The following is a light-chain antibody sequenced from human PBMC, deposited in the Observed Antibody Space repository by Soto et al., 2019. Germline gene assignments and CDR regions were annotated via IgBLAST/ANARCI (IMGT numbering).Light chain of an antibody. CDR2: EVR. CDR1: SRDVGRYND. V-gene: IGLV2-14*01. Sequence: QSALTQPAAVSGPPGQSITISCTGTSRDVGRYNDVSWYQQHSGKAPKLVIYEVRNRPSGISNRFSASKSGNTASLTISGLQAEDEADYYCTSYTSNTTWVFGGGTTLTVL. J-gene: IGLJ3*02. CDR3: TSYTSNTTWV.